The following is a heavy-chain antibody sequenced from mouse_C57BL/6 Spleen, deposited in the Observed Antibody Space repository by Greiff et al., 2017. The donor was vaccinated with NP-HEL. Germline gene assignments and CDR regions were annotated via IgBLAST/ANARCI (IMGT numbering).Heavy chain of an antibody. CDR3: ARYYYGSSYPFAY. V-gene: IGHV1-9*01. CDR1: GYTFTSYD. D-gene: IGHD1-1*01. J-gene: IGHJ3*01. CDR2: ILPGSGST. Sequence: VQLQQSGPELVKPGASVKLSCKASGYTFTSYDINWVKQRPGQGLEWIGEILPGSGSTNYNEKFKGKATFTADTSSNTAYMQLSSLTTEDSAIYYCARYYYGSSYPFAYWGQGTLVTVSA.